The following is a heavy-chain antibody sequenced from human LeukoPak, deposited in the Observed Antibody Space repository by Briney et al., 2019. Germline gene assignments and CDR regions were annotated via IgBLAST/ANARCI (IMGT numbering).Heavy chain of an antibody. J-gene: IGHJ5*02. CDR3: ARAAQPGFDP. CDR1: GLTFSSYN. Sequence: PGGSLRLSCGASGLTFSSYNMNWVRQAPGKGLEWVSYISSDSGTIYQADSVKGRFTISRDNAKNSLYLQMNSLRAEDTAVYHCARAAQPGFDPWGQGTLVIVSS. CDR2: ISSDSGTI. D-gene: IGHD1-14*01. V-gene: IGHV3-48*01.